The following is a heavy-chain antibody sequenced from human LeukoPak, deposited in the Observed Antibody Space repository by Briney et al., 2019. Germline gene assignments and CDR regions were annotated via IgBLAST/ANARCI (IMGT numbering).Heavy chain of an antibody. CDR1: GGSISSGDYY. J-gene: IGHJ6*03. CDR2: IYCSGST. V-gene: IGHV4-30-4*08. D-gene: IGHD5-18*01. Sequence: SQTLSLTXTVSGGSISSGDYYWSWIRQPPGKGLEWIGYIYCSGSTYYNPSLKSRVTRSVDTSKNQFSLKLSSVTAADTAVYYCARAIDGYSYDRGYYMDVWGKGTTVTVSS. CDR3: ARAIDGYSYDRGYYMDV.